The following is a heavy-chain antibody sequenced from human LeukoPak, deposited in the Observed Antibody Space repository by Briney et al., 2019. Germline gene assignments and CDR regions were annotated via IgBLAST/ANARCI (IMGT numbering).Heavy chain of an antibody. Sequence: SETLSLTCTVSGGSISSSSYYWGWIRQPPGKGLEWIGSIYYSGSTYYNPSLKSRVTISVDTSKNQFSLKLSSVTAADTAVYYCARYYYGSGGGNLFDYWGQGTLVTVSS. V-gene: IGHV4-39*01. CDR1: GGSISSSSYY. CDR2: IYYSGST. J-gene: IGHJ4*02. CDR3: ARYYYGSGGGNLFDY. D-gene: IGHD3-10*01.